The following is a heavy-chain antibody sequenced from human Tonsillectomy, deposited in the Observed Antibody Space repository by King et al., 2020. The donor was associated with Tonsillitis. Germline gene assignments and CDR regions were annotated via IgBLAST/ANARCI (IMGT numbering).Heavy chain of an antibody. CDR3: ARVTRIAARGGYFDL. Sequence: VQLQQWGAGLLKPSETLSLTCAVYGGSFSGYYWSWIRQPPGKGLEWIGEINHSGSTNYNPFLKSRVTISVDTSKNQFSLKLSSVTAADTAVYYCARVTRIAARGGYFDLWGRGTLVTVSS. D-gene: IGHD6-6*01. J-gene: IGHJ2*01. V-gene: IGHV4-34*01. CDR2: INHSGST. CDR1: GGSFSGYY.